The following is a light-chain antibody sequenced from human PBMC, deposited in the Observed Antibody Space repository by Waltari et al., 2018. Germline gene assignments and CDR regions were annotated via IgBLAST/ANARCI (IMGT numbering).Light chain of an antibody. J-gene: IGLJ2*01. V-gene: IGLV2-14*01. CDR3: SSYTTTSTLV. CDR2: DVN. CDR1: SSDVGASTS. Sequence: QSALTQPASVSGSPGQSITISCIGNSSDVGASTSVSWYQQHPGKAPKLMIYDVNRRPSGVSNRFSGSKSGSTASLTISGLQAEDEADYYCSSYTTTSTLVFGGGTKVTVL.